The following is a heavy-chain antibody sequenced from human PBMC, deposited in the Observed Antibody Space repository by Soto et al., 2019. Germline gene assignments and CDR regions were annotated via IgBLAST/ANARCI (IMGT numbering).Heavy chain of an antibody. CDR1: GYTFTSYG. V-gene: IGHV1-18*01. J-gene: IGHJ6*02. Sequence: GASVKVSCKASGYTFTSYGISWVRQAPGQGLEWMGWISAYNGNTNYAQKLQGRVTMTTDTSTSTAYMELRSLRSDDTAVYYCARDVYSSSSKYYYYYYGMDVWGQGTTVTVSS. CDR2: ISAYNGNT. D-gene: IGHD6-6*01. CDR3: ARDVYSSSSKYYYYYYGMDV.